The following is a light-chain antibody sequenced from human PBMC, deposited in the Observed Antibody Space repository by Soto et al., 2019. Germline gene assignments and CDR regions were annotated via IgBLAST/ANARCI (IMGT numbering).Light chain of an antibody. CDR3: QQTNNFPLT. Sequence: DVQMTQSPSSVSASVGDRVTITCRASQDITSWLAWYQQKPGKAPKLLIYGASSFQRGVPLRFSGRGSVTDFTLTISSLQPEDFAIYYCQQTNNFPLTFGGGTKVAIK. J-gene: IGKJ4*01. V-gene: IGKV1-12*01. CDR1: QDITSW. CDR2: GAS.